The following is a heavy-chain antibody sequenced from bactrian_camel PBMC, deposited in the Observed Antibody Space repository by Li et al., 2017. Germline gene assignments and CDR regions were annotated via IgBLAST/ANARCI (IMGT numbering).Heavy chain of an antibody. CDR3: ARGADYSGLPTEYDY. V-gene: IGHV3S60*01. CDR1: GFAFDTKD. D-gene: IGHD5*01. Sequence: HVQLVESGGGSVPAGGSLRLTCTGSGFAFDTKDKSWYRQTPGTSECKLVSTQYRNGDIYYLPSVKGRFTIFRDNAENTLYLQLNSLKTEDTAMYYCARGADYSGLPTEYDYWGHGTQVTVS. CDR2: QYRNGDI. J-gene: IGHJ4*01.